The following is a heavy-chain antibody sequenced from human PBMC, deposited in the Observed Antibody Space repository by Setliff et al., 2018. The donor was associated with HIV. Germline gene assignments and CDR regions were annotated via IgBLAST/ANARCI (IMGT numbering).Heavy chain of an antibody. Sequence: GASVKVSCKASGYTFTGYYLHWVRQAPGQGLQWMGRLNPKTGVAHFAQTFQGRVTMTRDTSIGIAFMELSRVKSSDTAVYFCARGTVVGATIYYFDYWGQGTQVTVSS. J-gene: IGHJ4*02. CDR3: ARGTVVGATIYYFDY. CDR1: GYTFTGYY. V-gene: IGHV1-2*06. CDR2: LNPKTGVA. D-gene: IGHD1-26*01.